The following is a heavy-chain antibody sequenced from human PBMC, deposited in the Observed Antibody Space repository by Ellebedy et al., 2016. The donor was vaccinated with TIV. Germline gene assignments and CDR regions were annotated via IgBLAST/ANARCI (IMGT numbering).Heavy chain of an antibody. CDR2: ISPKGDAT. Sequence: GESLKISCTASGFTFSDYGMSWVRQAPGKGLEWVSAISPKGDATNYAVSVKGRFTISRDDSKTTVYLQMSSLRAEDTALYYCAKGSGRDYLFNCWGQGTLVTVSS. CDR1: GFTFSDYG. CDR3: AKGSGRDYLFNC. V-gene: IGHV3-23*01. J-gene: IGHJ4*02. D-gene: IGHD1-26*01.